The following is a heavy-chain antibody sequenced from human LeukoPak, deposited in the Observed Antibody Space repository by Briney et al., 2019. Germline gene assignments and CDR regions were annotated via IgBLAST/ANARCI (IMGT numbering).Heavy chain of an antibody. CDR1: GFTFSSYA. D-gene: IGHD3-22*01. Sequence: GGSLRLSCAASGFTFSSYAMSWVRQAPGKGLEWVXXXXXSGGSTYYADSVKGRFTISRDNSKNTPYLQMNSLRAEDTAVYYCAKKSRPYYYDSSGYPLDYWGQGTLVTVSS. J-gene: IGHJ4*02. CDR3: AKKSRPYYYDSSGYPLDY. CDR2: XXXSGGST. V-gene: IGHV3-23*01.